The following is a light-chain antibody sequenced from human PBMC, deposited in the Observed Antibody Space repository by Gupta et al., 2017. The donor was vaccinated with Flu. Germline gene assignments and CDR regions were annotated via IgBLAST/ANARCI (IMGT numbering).Light chain of an antibody. Sequence: EIVLTQSPGTLSLSPGERATLSCRASQSVSSGYLAWYQQKPGQAPRLLIFAASSRPTGIADRFSGSGSGTDFTLTISRLEPEDFAVYYCQQDDSSPNTFGQGTRLEIK. V-gene: IGKV3-20*01. J-gene: IGKJ5*01. CDR1: QSVSSGY. CDR3: QQDDSSPNT. CDR2: AAS.